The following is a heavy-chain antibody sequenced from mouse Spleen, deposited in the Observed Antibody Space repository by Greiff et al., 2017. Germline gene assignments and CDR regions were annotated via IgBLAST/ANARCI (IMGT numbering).Heavy chain of an antibody. J-gene: IGHJ2*01. CDR2: IDPSDSYT. CDR1: GYTFTSYW. CDR3: ARNPYYGYDY. Sequence: QVQLKQPGAELVMPGASVKLSCKASGYTFTSYWMHWVKQRPGQGLEWIGEIDPSDSYTNYNQKFKGKATLTVDKSSSTAYMQLSSLTSEDSAVYYCARNPYYGYDYWGQGTTLTVSS. V-gene: IGHV1-69*01. D-gene: IGHD1-2*01.